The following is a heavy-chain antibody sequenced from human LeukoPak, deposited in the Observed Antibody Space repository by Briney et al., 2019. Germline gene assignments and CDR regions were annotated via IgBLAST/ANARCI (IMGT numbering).Heavy chain of an antibody. CDR1: GFNFTNYV. Sequence: GGSLRLSGAAPGFNFTNYVINWFRQPPGKGLEWVSPMSGISNTKYYADSVKGRFTISRDNSKNTLYLQMNDLRAGDTALYYCARIPSMSTWYFDYWGQGTLVTVSS. D-gene: IGHD5/OR15-5a*01. CDR3: ARIPSMSTWYFDY. V-gene: IGHV3-23*01. CDR2: MSGISNTK. J-gene: IGHJ4*02.